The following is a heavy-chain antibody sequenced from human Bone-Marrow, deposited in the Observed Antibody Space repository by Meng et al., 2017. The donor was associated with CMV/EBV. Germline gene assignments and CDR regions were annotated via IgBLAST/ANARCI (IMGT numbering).Heavy chain of an antibody. Sequence: GESLKISCAASGLTLSSYGIHWVRQAPGKGLEWVAFIRCDGGKKEYVDSVKGRFTISRDNSKNTVNLQMNSLRAEDTAVYYCTKDSGRGGHLWFRGVDYWGQGTLVTVSS. V-gene: IGHV3-30*02. D-gene: IGHD3-10*01. J-gene: IGHJ4*02. CDR3: TKDSGRGGHLWFRGVDY. CDR2: IRCDGGKK. CDR1: GLTLSSYG.